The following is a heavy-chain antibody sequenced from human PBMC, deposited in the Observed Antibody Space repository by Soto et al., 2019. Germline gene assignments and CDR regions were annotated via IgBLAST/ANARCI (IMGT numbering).Heavy chain of an antibody. CDR3: ARGLDTYDALDI. V-gene: IGHV3-48*01. CDR1: GFTFSSSS. D-gene: IGHD3-16*01. CDR2: ISESSSTI. J-gene: IGHJ3*02. Sequence: VGSLRLSCAASGFTFSSSSMNWVRQAPGKGPEWISYISESSSTIYYVDSVKGRFTISRDNAKNSLYLQMNSLRVEDTAVYYCARGLDTYDALDIWGQGTMVPVSS.